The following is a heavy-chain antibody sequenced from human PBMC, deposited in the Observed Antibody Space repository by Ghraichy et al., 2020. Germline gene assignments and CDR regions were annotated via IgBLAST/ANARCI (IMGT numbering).Heavy chain of an antibody. CDR2: IYHSGST. D-gene: IGHD6-6*01. CDR3: AREDIAASTPVDY. J-gene: IGHJ4*02. CDR1: GYSISSGYY. Sequence: SETLSLTCAVSGYSISSGYYWGWIRQPPGKGLEWIGSIYHSGSTYYNPSLKSRVTISVDTSKNQFSLKLSSVTAADTAVYYCAREDIAASTPVDYWGQGTLVTVSS. V-gene: IGHV4-38-2*02.